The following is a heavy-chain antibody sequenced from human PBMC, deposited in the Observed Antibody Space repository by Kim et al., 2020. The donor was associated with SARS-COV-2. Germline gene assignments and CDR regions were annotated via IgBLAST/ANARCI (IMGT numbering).Heavy chain of an antibody. CDR3: SYGRERYSNYAMDV. Sequence: GGSLRLSCAASGFNFGSYAMNWARQAPGKGLEWVSFISASGTTTIYADSVKGRFTISRASYTNKRYLHIDIMRLDDEASSDCSYGRERYSNYAMDV. J-gene: IGHJ6*01. V-gene: IGHV3-23*01. D-gene: IGHD4-4*01. CDR1: GFNFGSYA. CDR2: ISASGTTT.